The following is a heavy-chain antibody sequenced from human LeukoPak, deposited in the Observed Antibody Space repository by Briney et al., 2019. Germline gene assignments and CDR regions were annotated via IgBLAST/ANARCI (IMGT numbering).Heavy chain of an antibody. Sequence: SETLSLTCAVYGGSFSGDYWNWIRQPPGKGLEWIGEINHSGSTNYNPPLKSRVTISVDTSKNQFSLKLSSVTAADTAVYYCARVRSLYYFDYWGQGTLVTVSS. CDR1: GGSFSGDY. CDR2: INHSGST. J-gene: IGHJ4*02. V-gene: IGHV4-34*01. D-gene: IGHD3-10*01. CDR3: ARVRSLYYFDY.